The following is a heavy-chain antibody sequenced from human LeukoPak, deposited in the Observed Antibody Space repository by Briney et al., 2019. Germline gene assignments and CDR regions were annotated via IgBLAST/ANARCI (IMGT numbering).Heavy chain of an antibody. J-gene: IGHJ4*02. CDR3: ARDGSISRWELPFDY. CDR1: GFTFSSYW. D-gene: IGHD1-26*01. Sequence: GGSLRLSCAASGFTFSSYWMSWVRQAPGKGLEWVANIKQDGSEKYYVDSVKGRFTISRDNAKNSLYLQMNSLRAEDTAVYYCARDGSISRWELPFDYWGQGTLVTVSS. CDR2: IKQDGSEK. V-gene: IGHV3-7*01.